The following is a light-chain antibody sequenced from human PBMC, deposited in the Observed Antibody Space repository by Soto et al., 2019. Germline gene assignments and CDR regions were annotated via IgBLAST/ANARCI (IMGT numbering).Light chain of an antibody. Sequence: DIQMTQSPPSLSASVGDRVTITCRASQDIRNFVAWYQQKPGKAPKLLIYAASTLQSGVPSRFSGSGSGTDFTLTINSLQPEGVATYSCQKYSSVPVFGPGTKVEIK. V-gene: IGKV1-27*01. CDR2: AAS. J-gene: IGKJ3*01. CDR1: QDIRNF. CDR3: QKYSSVPV.